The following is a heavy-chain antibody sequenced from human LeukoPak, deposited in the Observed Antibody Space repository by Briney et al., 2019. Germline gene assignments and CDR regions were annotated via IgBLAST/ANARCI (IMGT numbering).Heavy chain of an antibody. J-gene: IGHJ5*02. V-gene: IGHV1-46*01. D-gene: IGHD5-18*01. Sequence: ASVKVSCKASGYTFTNYYMHWVRQAPGQGLEWMGMINVSVDRTNYAQKFQGRVTMTRDTSINTAYMELSSLRSDDTAVYYCARGSAMVTTYRGGNWFDPWGQGTLVTVSS. CDR1: GYTFTNYY. CDR2: INVSVDRT. CDR3: ARGSAMVTTYRGGNWFDP.